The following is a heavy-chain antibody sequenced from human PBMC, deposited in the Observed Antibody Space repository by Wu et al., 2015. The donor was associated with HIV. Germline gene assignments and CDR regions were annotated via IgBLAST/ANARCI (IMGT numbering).Heavy chain of an antibody. D-gene: IGHD1-26*01. Sequence: QIQLVQSGAEMKNPGASVKVSCKTSGYTFSSYYMHWVRQAPGQGLEWMGWIIPGTGGTKYARNFQGRMTMTADTSTNTAYMELNSLRSDDTAVYYCAKDIKWGSYLGIDLDSWGQGTLVTVSP. CDR3: AKDIKWGSYLGIDLDS. J-gene: IGHJ4*02. CDR2: IIPGTGGT. V-gene: IGHV1-2*02. CDR1: GYTFSSYY.